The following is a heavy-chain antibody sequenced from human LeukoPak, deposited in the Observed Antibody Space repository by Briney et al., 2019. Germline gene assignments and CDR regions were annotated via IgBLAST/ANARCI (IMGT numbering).Heavy chain of an antibody. CDR3: AGGYSYGSTYYYMDV. V-gene: IGHV4-59*01. J-gene: IGHJ6*03. CDR2: IYYSGST. D-gene: IGHD5-18*01. Sequence: SETLSLTCAVYGGSFSGYYWSWLRQPPGKGLEWIGYIYYSGSTNYNPSLKSRVTISVDTSKNQFSLKLSSVTAADTAVYYCAGGYSYGSTYYYMDVWGKGTTVTISS. CDR1: GGSFSGYY.